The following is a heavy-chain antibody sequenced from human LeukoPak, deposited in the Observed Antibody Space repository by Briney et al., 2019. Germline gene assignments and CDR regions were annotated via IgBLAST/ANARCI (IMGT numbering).Heavy chain of an antibody. V-gene: IGHV1-2*02. J-gene: IGHJ4*02. CDR1: GYPFIDYY. CDR2: INPNTGGT. Sequence: ASVKVSFKASGYPFIDYYLHWVRQAPGQGLEWMGWINPNTGGTNYAQKFQGRVTMTRDTSISTVYMELSSLRSDDTAMYYCARVGGSWYLRLGSWGQGTLVTVSS. CDR3: ARVGGSWYLRLGS. D-gene: IGHD6-13*01.